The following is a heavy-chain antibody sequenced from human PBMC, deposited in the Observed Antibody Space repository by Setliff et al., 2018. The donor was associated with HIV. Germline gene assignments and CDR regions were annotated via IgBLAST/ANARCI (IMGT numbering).Heavy chain of an antibody. CDR1: GESFTDHF. CDR2: INHSGST. D-gene: IGHD5-18*01. Sequence: SETLSLTCAVYGESFTDHFWTWIRQSPGKGLEWLGEINHSGSTNQNPSLKSRFNLSVDTSKNQFSLRMNSVTAADTAVYYCARGQEVKRDTYYDYFYMDVWSRGTPVTVSS. V-gene: IGHV4-34*01. CDR3: ARGQEVKRDTYYDYFYMDV. J-gene: IGHJ6*03.